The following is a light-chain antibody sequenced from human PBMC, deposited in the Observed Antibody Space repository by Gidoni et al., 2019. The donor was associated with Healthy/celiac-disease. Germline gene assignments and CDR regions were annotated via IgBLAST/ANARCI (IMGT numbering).Light chain of an antibody. CDR1: QSVLYSSNNKNY. V-gene: IGKV4-1*01. Sequence: DIVMTQSPDSLAVPLGERATINCKSSQSVLYSSNNKNYLAWYQQKPGQPPKLLIYWASTRETGVPYRFSGSGSGTDFTLTISSLQAEDVAVYYCQQYYSTPLTFGGGTKVEIK. CDR2: WAS. J-gene: IGKJ4*01. CDR3: QQYYSTPLT.